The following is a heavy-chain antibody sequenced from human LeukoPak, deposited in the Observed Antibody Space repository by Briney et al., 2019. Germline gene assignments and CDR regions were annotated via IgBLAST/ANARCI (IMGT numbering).Heavy chain of an antibody. CDR2: IWSHGNRR. Sequence: GGSLRLSCAASGFTFSSYAMHWVRQAPGKGLEWVAVIWSHGNRRHHADSVEGRFTISRDNSKSILYLQMNNLRAEDTALYYCARDSAADDNDFDVWGQGTMVTVSS. J-gene: IGHJ3*01. V-gene: IGHV3-33*08. D-gene: IGHD6-25*01. CDR3: ARDSAADDNDFDV. CDR1: GFTFSSYA.